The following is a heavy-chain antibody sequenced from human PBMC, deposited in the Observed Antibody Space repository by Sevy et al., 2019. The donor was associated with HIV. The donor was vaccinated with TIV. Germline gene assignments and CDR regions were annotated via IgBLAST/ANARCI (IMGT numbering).Heavy chain of an antibody. CDR2: ISYDGSNK. CDR1: GFTFSSYG. V-gene: IGHV3-30*18. Sequence: GGSLRLSCAASGFTFSSYGMHWVRQAPGKGLEWVAVISYDGSNKYYADSGKGRFTISRDNSKNTLYLQMNSLRAEDTAVYYWAKSKAVGTHYYYYYGMDVWGQGTTVTVSS. J-gene: IGHJ6*02. D-gene: IGHD2-2*01. CDR3: AKSKAVGTHYYYYYGMDV.